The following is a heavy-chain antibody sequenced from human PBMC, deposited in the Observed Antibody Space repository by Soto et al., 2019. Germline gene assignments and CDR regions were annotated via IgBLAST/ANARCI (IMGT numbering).Heavy chain of an antibody. Sequence: QVQLQESGPGLVKPSQTLSLTCTVSGDSISSGGYYWSWIRRHPGKGLEWIGYIYYSGSTYYNPALKSRVTMSLDTSQNQFSLKLSSVTAADTAVYYCARVRLGYYYYMDVWGKGTTVTVSS. V-gene: IGHV4-31*03. J-gene: IGHJ6*03. CDR2: IYYSGST. CDR1: GDSISSGGYY. D-gene: IGHD6-19*01. CDR3: ARVRLGYYYYMDV.